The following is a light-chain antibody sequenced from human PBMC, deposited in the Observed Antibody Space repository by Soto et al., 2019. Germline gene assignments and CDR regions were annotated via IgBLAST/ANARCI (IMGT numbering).Light chain of an antibody. CDR3: CSYVGSYTSYV. CDR2: DVT. Sequence: QSALTQPRSVSGSPGQSVTISCTGTSSDVGTYNFDSWYQQHPGKAPKFMIYDVTKRPSGVPDRFSGSKSGNTASLTISGLQAEDEADYYCCSYVGSYTSYVFGTGTKVTVL. CDR1: SSDVGTYNF. J-gene: IGLJ1*01. V-gene: IGLV2-11*01.